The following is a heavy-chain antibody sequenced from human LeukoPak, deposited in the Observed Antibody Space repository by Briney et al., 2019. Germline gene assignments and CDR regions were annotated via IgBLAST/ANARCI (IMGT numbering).Heavy chain of an antibody. CDR2: LKSKTDGGTT. CDR1: GFTFSNAW. Sequence: GGSLRLSCAASGFTFSNAWMNWVRQAPGKGLEWVGRLKSKTDGGTTEYTAPAKGRFTISRDESKNLLYLQMNSLKTEDTAVYYCTTGRRGAVFDYWGQGTLVTVSS. J-gene: IGHJ4*02. D-gene: IGHD6-19*01. CDR3: TTGRRGAVFDY. V-gene: IGHV3-15*01.